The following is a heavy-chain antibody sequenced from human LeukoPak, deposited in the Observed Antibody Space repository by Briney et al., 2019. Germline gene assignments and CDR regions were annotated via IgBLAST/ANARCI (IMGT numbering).Heavy chain of an antibody. V-gene: IGHV1-2*02. J-gene: IGHJ4*02. CDR2: INPNSGGT. CDR1: GYTFTGYY. Sequence: ASVTVSCKASGYTFTGYYMHWVRQAPGQGLEWMGWINPNSGGTNYAQKFQGRVTMTRDTSISTAYMELSRLRSDDTAVYYRARVKVSYQLQTPFDYWGQGTLVTVSS. CDR3: ARVKVSYQLQTPFDY. D-gene: IGHD2-2*01.